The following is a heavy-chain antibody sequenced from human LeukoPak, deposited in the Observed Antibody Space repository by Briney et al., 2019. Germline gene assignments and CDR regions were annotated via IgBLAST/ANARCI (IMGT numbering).Heavy chain of an antibody. CDR2: INPNSGGT. Sequence: ASVEVSCKASGYTFTGYYMHWVRQAPGQGLEWMGRINPNSGGTNYAQKFQGRVTMTRDTSISIAYMELSRLRPDDTAVYYCARVTYGSGSYYIDYWGQGTLVTVSS. CDR1: GYTFTGYY. J-gene: IGHJ4*02. CDR3: ARVTYGSGSYYIDY. D-gene: IGHD3-10*01. V-gene: IGHV1-2*06.